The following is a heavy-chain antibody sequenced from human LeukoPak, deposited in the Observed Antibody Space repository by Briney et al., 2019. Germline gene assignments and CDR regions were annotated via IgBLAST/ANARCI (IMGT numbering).Heavy chain of an antibody. CDR3: ARAPSGYKRGYYFDN. V-gene: IGHV1-8*01. CDR1: GYTFTSYD. Sequence: ASVKVSCKASGYTFTSYDINWVRQATGQGLEWVGWMNPNSGNTGYAQKFQGRVTMTRNTSISTAYMELSSLRSEDTAVYYCARAPSGYKRGYYFDNWRQATLVTVSS. D-gene: IGHD5-24*01. CDR2: MNPNSGNT. J-gene: IGHJ4*02.